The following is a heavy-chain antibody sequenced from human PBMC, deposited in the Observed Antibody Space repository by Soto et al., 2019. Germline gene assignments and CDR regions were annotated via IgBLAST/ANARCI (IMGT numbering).Heavy chain of an antibody. CDR2: ISYDGSNK. J-gene: IGHJ6*02. D-gene: IGHD2-15*01. V-gene: IGHV3-30-3*01. Sequence: GGSLRLSCAASGFTFSSYAMHWVRQAPGKGLEWVAVISYDGSNKYYADSVKGRFTISRDNSKNTLYLQMNSLRAEDTAVYYCARDHGVVAVQYYYYYYGMDVWGQGTTVTVS. CDR3: ARDHGVVAVQYYYYYYGMDV. CDR1: GFTFSSYA.